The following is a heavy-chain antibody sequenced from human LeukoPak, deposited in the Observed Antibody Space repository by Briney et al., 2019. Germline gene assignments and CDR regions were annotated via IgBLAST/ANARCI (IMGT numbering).Heavy chain of an antibody. Sequence: GGSLRLSCAASGFTFSSYAMSWVRQAPGKGLEWVSAISGSGGSTYYADSVKGRFTISRDNSKNTLYLQMNSLRAEDTAVYYCASRHCSGGGCYFAGADPFDYWGQGTLVTVSS. D-gene: IGHD2-15*01. CDR3: ASRHCSGGGCYFAGADPFDY. J-gene: IGHJ4*02. CDR2: ISGSGGST. CDR1: GFTFSSYA. V-gene: IGHV3-23*01.